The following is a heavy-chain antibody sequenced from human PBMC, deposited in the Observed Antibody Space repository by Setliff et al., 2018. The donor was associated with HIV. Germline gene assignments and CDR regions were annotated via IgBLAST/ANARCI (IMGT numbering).Heavy chain of an antibody. J-gene: IGHJ4*02. CDR3: ARDPWVRGVIMAPDY. V-gene: IGHV4-39*07. D-gene: IGHD3-10*01. CDR1: GGSISSSSYY. Sequence: PSETLSLTCTVSGGSISSSSYYWGWIRQPPGKGLEWIGTIYYSGSTYYNTSLKSRVTIPVDTSRNQFSLKLSSVTAADTAVYYCARDPWVRGVIMAPDYWGQGTLVTVSS. CDR2: IYYSGST.